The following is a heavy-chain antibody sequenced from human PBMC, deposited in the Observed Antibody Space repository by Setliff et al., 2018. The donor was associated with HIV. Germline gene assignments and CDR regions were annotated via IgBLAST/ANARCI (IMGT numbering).Heavy chain of an antibody. V-gene: IGHV1-8*01. D-gene: IGHD3-10*01. CDR3: ARGKGVGGVVITGGLDV. CDR2: MNPNTGVS. Sequence: ASVKFSCKASGHTFTNVDIHWLRRATGQGLEWMGWMNPNTGVSGYALKFQARVTMTRDTSISTAYMELSSLTSEDTAVYYCARGKGVGGVVITGGLDVWGKGTTVTVSS. CDR1: GHTFTNVD. J-gene: IGHJ6*04.